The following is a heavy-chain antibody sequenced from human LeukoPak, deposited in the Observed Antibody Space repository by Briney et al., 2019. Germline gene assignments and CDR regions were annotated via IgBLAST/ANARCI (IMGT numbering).Heavy chain of an antibody. Sequence: GGSLTLSCAASGFTFSSYSRKWVRQAPGKGREGVSYISSSSSTIYYADSVKGRFTIYSDNAKNSLYLQMNSLRDGDTAVYYCARVRPLRYFDWLSPNYFDYWGQGTLVTVSS. D-gene: IGHD3-9*01. CDR3: ARVRPLRYFDWLSPNYFDY. CDR2: ISSSSSTI. CDR1: GFTFSSYS. J-gene: IGHJ4*02. V-gene: IGHV3-48*02.